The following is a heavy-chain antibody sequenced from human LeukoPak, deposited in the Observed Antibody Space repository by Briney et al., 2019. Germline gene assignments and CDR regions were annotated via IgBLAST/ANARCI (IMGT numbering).Heavy chain of an antibody. CDR1: GGSISSQY. J-gene: IGHJ3*02. CDR3: ARGHSGTYYGFDM. D-gene: IGHD1-26*01. V-gene: IGHV4-59*11. CDR2: VYYSGST. Sequence: PSETLSLTCTVSGGSISSQYWSWIRQPPGKGLEWIGYVYYSGSTKYNSSLKSRVTVSVDTSNNQSSLKLSSVTAADTAVYYCARGHSGTYYGFDMWGQGTMVTVSS.